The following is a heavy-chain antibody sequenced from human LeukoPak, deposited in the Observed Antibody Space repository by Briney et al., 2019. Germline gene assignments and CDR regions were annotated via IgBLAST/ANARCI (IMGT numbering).Heavy chain of an antibody. CDR2: INHSGST. CDR3: AGVLNDPHVFDI. V-gene: IGHV4-34*01. J-gene: IGHJ3*02. CDR1: GGSFSGYY. Sequence: SETLSLTCAVYGGSFSGYYWSWIRQPPGKGLEWIGEINHSGSTNYNPSLKSRVTISIDTSKNQFSLKLSSVTAADTAVCYCAGVLNDPHVFDIWGKGKMVPVSS.